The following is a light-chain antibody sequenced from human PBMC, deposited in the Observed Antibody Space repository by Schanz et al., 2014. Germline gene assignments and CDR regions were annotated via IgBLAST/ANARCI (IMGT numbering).Light chain of an antibody. V-gene: IGLV2-8*01. Sequence: QSVLTQPASVSGSPGQWITISCTGTSSDVGNYNFVSWYQHHPGKAPKLMIYEVSKRPSGVPDRFSGSKSGNTASLTVSGLQAEDEADYYCSSYAGSNNFVVFGGGTKLTVL. J-gene: IGLJ2*01. CDR1: SSDVGNYNF. CDR3: SSYAGSNNFVV. CDR2: EVS.